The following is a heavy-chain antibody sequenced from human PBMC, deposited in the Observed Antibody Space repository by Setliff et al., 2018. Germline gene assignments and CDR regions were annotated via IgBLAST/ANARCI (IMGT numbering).Heavy chain of an antibody. D-gene: IGHD1-1*01. Sequence: TSETLSLTCTVFGGSINSSTYNSRSYYWGWIRQPPGKGLEWIGSIYYSGSTYYNPSLKGRLTISVDTAQNQFSLRLTSVTAADTAVYYCARTGTYRYFDYWGQGALVTVSS. CDR2: IYYSGST. CDR3: ARTGTYRYFDY. J-gene: IGHJ4*02. CDR1: GGSINSSTYNSRSYY. V-gene: IGHV4-39*01.